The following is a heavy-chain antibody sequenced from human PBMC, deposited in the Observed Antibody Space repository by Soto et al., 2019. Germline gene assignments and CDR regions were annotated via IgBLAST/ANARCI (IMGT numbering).Heavy chain of an antibody. CDR3: ARSGELLQTFDS. Sequence: GGSLRLSCVVSGVSFSDYSMNWVRQAPGKGLEWVSLITGNSEYKYYAGSVKGRFTVSRDNAKNSLYLQMNSLTVEDTAVYYCARSGELLQTFDSWVQGTLVTVSS. V-gene: IGHV3-21*06. CDR2: ITGNSEYK. CDR1: GVSFSDYS. J-gene: IGHJ4*02. D-gene: IGHD1-26*01.